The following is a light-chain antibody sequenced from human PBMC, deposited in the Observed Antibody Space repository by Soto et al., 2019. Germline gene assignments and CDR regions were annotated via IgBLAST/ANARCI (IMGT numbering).Light chain of an antibody. J-gene: IGKJ4*01. CDR3: QQYYTTLT. CDR1: QRVLYSSDNKNY. CDR2: WAS. Sequence: DIVMTQSPDSLAVSLGERATINCKSSQRVLYSSDNKNYLAWYQQKPGQPPKLLIYWASTRDSGVPERFSGSGSGTDFTLTISSLQAEDVAVYYCQQYYTTLTFGGGTKVEIK. V-gene: IGKV4-1*01.